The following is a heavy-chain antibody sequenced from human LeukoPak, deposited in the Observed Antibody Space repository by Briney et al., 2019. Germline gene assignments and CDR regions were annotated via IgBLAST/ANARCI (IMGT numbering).Heavy chain of an antibody. D-gene: IGHD3-22*01. J-gene: IGHJ4*02. Sequence: GSLRLSCAASGFTFSSYSMNWVRQAPGKGLEWVSSISSSSSYIYYADSVKGRFTISRDNAKNSLYLQMNSLRAEDTAVYYCAREQSPYYYDSSGPDYWGQGTLVTVSP. CDR1: GFTFSSYS. CDR3: AREQSPYYYDSSGPDY. V-gene: IGHV3-21*01. CDR2: ISSSSSYI.